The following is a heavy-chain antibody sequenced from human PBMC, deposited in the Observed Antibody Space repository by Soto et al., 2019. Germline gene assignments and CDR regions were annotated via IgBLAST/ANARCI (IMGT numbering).Heavy chain of an antibody. J-gene: IGHJ6*02. D-gene: IGHD6-19*01. CDR2: ISWNSGGI. CDR3: AKDCIAVDGFNGMDV. CDR1: GFKFDDYA. V-gene: IGHV3-9*01. Sequence: EVQLVESGGGLVQPGRSLRLSCAASGFKFDDYAMHWVRQAPGKGLEWVAGISWNSGGIVYADSVKGRFTISRDNAKRSLSLQMNSLRAEDTAFYYCAKDCIAVDGFNGMDVWGQGTTVTVSS.